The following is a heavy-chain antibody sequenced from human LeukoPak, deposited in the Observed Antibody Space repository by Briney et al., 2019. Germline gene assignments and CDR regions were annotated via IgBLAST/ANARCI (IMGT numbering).Heavy chain of an antibody. CDR1: GGSFSGYY. D-gene: IGHD6-13*01. Sequence: SETLSLTCAVYGGSFSGYYWSWIRQPPGKGLEWIGEINHSGSTNYNPSLKSRVTISVDTSKNQFSLKLSSVTAADTAVYYCARFNSSSWFDPWGQGTLVIVSS. V-gene: IGHV4-34*01. CDR2: INHSGST. J-gene: IGHJ5*02. CDR3: ARFNSSSWFDP.